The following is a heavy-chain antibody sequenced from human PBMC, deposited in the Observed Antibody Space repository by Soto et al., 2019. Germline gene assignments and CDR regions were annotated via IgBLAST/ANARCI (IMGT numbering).Heavy chain of an antibody. V-gene: IGHV3-30*04. CDR3: AREAGFGYSSSWYALDI. CDR2: ISYDGSNK. CDR1: GFTFSSYA. J-gene: IGHJ3*02. D-gene: IGHD6-13*01. Sequence: GGSLRLSCAASGFTFSSYAMHWVHQAPGKGLEWVAVISYDGSNKYYADSVKGRFTISRDNSKNTLYLQMNSLRAEDTAVYYCAREAGFGYSSSWYALDIGGQGTMGTVSS.